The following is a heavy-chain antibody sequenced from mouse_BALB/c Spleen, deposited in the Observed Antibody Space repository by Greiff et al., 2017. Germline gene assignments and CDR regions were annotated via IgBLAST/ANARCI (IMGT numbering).Heavy chain of an antibody. J-gene: IGHJ4*01. CDR1: GYSITSDYA. V-gene: IGHV3-2*02. CDR2: ISYSGGT. Sequence: EVKLVESGPGLVKPSQSLSLTCTVTGYSITSDYAWNWIRQFPGNKLEWMGYISYSGGTSYNPSLKSRISITRDTSKNQFFLQLNSVTTEDTATYYCARRGGNYYAMDYWGQGTSVTVSS. CDR3: ARRGGNYYAMDY.